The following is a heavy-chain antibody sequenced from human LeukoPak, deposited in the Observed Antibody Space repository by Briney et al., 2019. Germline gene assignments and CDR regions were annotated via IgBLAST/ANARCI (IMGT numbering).Heavy chain of an antibody. CDR2: IYYSGST. D-gene: IGHD3-3*01. V-gene: IGHV4-30-4*01. CDR1: GGSISSGDYY. Sequence: SETLSLTCTVSGGSISSGDYYWSWIRQPPGKGLEWIGYIYYSGSTYYNPSLKSRVTISVDTSKNQFSLKLSSVTAADTAVYCCARAPRRITIFGVVHGAFDYWGQGTLVTVPS. J-gene: IGHJ4*02. CDR3: ARAPRRITIFGVVHGAFDY.